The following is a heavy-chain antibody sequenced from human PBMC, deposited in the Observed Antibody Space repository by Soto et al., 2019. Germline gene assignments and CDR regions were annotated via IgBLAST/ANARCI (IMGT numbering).Heavy chain of an antibody. J-gene: IGHJ3*02. D-gene: IGHD3-22*01. CDR1: GYTFTSYS. CDR2: ISAYNNNT. CDR3: ARDGSYYDSSGYLVYAFDI. Sequence: ASVKVSCKASGYTFTSYSISWVRQAPGQGLEWVGWISAYNNNTNYAQKLQGRVTMTTDTSTSTAYMELWSLRSDDTAVYYCARDGSYYDSSGYLVYAFDIWGQGTMVTVSS. V-gene: IGHV1-18*01.